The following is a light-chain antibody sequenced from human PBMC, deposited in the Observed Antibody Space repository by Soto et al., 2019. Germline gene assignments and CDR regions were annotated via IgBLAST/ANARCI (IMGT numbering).Light chain of an antibody. J-gene: IGKJ1*01. CDR3: QQYNNWPPWT. CDR1: QSINRY. CDR2: AAS. Sequence: DIQMTHSPSSLSASVGDRVTITCRASQSINRYINWYQQKSGKAPKLLINAASSLQSGVPSRFSGSGSGTDFTLTISNLQPEDFAVYYCQQYNNWPPWTFGQGTKVDIK. V-gene: IGKV1-39*01.